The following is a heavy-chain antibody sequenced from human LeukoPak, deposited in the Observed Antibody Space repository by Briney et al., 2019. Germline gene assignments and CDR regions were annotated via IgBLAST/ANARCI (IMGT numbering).Heavy chain of an antibody. CDR2: IIPIFGTA. CDR1: GGTFSSYA. Sequence: ASVKVSCKASGGTFSSYAISSVRQAPGQGLEWMGGIIPIFGTANYAQKFQGRVTITADESTSTAYMELSSLRSEDTAVYYCARGLNNWNDDYWGQGTLVTVSS. D-gene: IGHD1-20*01. J-gene: IGHJ4*02. V-gene: IGHV1-69*13. CDR3: ARGLNNWNDDY.